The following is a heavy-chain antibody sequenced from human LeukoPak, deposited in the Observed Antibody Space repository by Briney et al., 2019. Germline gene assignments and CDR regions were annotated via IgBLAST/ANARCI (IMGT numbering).Heavy chain of an antibody. D-gene: IGHD6-13*01. CDR2: IKQDETEK. CDR1: GFTFSNFW. V-gene: IGHV3-7*03. Sequence: GGSLRLSCTASGFTFSNFWMGWVRQAPGKGLEWVANIKQDETEKFYLGSVKGRFTISRDNAKNSLYLQMNSLRVEDTAVYYCARDGFSSSWGLAYWGQGTLVTVSS. J-gene: IGHJ4*02. CDR3: ARDGFSSSWGLAY.